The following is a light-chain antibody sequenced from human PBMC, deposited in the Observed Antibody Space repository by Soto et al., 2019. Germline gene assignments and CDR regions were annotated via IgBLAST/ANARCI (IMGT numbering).Light chain of an antibody. J-gene: IGKJ4*01. Sequence: EIVLTQSPATLSLSPGERATLSCRAGQSVSSNLACYQQKLGQAPRRLIYDASNRATGIPARFSGSGSGTAVTLIISSREAEDFAVYYCHQRLDWPLTFCGGTKVEIK. CDR2: DAS. V-gene: IGKV3-11*01. CDR3: HQRLDWPLT. CDR1: QSVSSN.